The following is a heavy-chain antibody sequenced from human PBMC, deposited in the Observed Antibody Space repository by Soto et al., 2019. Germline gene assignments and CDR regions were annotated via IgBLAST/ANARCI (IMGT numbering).Heavy chain of an antibody. Sequence: EVQLVESGGGLVQPGGSLRLSCAASGFTFSSYSMNWVRQAPGKGLEWVSYISSSSSTIYYADSVKGRFTISRDNAKNSLYLQMNSLRDEDTAVYYCARPKEYYDILTGRDAFDIWCQGTMVTVSS. CDR2: ISSSSSTI. D-gene: IGHD3-9*01. CDR3: ARPKEYYDILTGRDAFDI. CDR1: GFTFSSYS. V-gene: IGHV3-48*02. J-gene: IGHJ3*02.